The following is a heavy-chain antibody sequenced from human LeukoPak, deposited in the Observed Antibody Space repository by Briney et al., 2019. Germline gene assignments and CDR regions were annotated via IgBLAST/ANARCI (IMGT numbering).Heavy chain of an antibody. V-gene: IGHV3-7*01. CDR2: IKQDGSEK. CDR1: GFTFSSYW. D-gene: IGHD1-26*01. J-gene: IGHJ4*02. CDR3: AREYSGGSYPFDY. Sequence: GGSLRLSCAASGFTFSSYWMSWVRQAPGKGLEWVANIKQDGSEKYYVDSVKGRLTISRDNAKNSLYLQMNSLRAEDTAVYYCAREYSGGSYPFDYWGQGTLVTVSS.